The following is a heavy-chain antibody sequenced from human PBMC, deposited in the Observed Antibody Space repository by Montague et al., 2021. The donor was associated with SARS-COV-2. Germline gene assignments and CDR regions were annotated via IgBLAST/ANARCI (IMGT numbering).Heavy chain of an antibody. D-gene: IGHD3-10*01. V-gene: IGHV4-34*01. CDR3: ATGARQGYGFLLGSFDS. Sequence: SETLSLTCAVYGGSFSGYYWNWIRQPPGKGLEWTGEINHSGSTNYNLSPKSRVNMSVDTSKNQFSLKLSSVTAADTAVYYCATGARQGYGFLLGSFDSWGQGTLVTVSS. CDR1: GGSFSGYY. J-gene: IGHJ4*02. CDR2: INHSGST.